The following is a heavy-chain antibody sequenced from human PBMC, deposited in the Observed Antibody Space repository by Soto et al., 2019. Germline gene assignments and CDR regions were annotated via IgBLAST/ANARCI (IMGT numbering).Heavy chain of an antibody. CDR2: IIPIFGTA. J-gene: IGHJ4*01. CDR1: GGTFSSYA. V-gene: IGHV1-69*13. Sequence: ASVKVSCKASGGTFSSYAISWVRQAPGQGLEWMGGIIPIFGTANYAQKFQGRVTITADESTSTAYMELSSLRSEDTAVYYCASIPNRDIVVVPGIYWGHGTLVTGSS. D-gene: IGHD2-2*01. CDR3: ASIPNRDIVVVPGIY.